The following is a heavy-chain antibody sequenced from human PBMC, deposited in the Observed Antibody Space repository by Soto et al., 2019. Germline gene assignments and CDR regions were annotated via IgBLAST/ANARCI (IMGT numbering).Heavy chain of an antibody. CDR1: GGSFSGHY. J-gene: IGHJ4*02. CDR2: INYSEST. CDR3: ASRHGSGKYYFDF. V-gene: IGHV4-34*01. Sequence: PSETLSLTCAVYGGSFSGHYCSWVRQPPGKGLEWIGEINYSESTNYNPSLESRVTMSVDTSKNQFTLKLTSVTAADTAVYYCASRHGSGKYYFDFWGQGTLVTVSS. D-gene: IGHD3-10*01.